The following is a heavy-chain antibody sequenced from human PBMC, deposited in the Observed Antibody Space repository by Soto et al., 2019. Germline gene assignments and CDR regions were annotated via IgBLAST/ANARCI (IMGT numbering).Heavy chain of an antibody. CDR3: ARDQSGAVAVTEWFDP. Sequence: QVQLVQSGAEVKKPGSSVKVSCKASGGTFSSYAISWVRQAPRQGLEWMGGIIPIFGTANYAQKFQGRVTITADESTSTAYMELSSLRSEDTAVYYCARDQSGAVAVTEWFDPWGQGTLVTVSS. D-gene: IGHD6-19*01. V-gene: IGHV1-69*01. J-gene: IGHJ5*02. CDR1: GGTFSSYA. CDR2: IIPIFGTA.